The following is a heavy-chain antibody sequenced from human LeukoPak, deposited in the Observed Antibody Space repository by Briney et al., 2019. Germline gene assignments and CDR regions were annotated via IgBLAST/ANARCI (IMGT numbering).Heavy chain of an antibody. CDR2: ISGNNST. CDR1: GFTSSTYA. D-gene: IGHD7-27*01. J-gene: IGHJ3*01. V-gene: IGHV3-23*01. Sequence: GGSLRLSCAASGFTSSTYAMSWVRQAPGKGLEWVSGISGNNSTYCADSVKGRFTISRDNSKNTLYLQMNSLRAEDTAVYYCAKGRTGDQVGGQGTMVTVSS. CDR3: AKGRTGDQV.